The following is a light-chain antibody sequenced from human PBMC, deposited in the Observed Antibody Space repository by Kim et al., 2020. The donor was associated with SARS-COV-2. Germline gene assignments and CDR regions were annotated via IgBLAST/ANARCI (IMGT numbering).Light chain of an antibody. V-gene: IGLV3-1*01. J-gene: IGLJ1*01. Sequence: SYELTQPPSVSVSPGQTASITCSGDKLGDKYACWYQQKPGQSPVLVIYQDNKRPSGIPERFSGSNSGNTATLTISGTQAMDEADYYCQAWDSSIKVFGTG. CDR1: KLGDKY. CDR3: QAWDSSIKV. CDR2: QDN.